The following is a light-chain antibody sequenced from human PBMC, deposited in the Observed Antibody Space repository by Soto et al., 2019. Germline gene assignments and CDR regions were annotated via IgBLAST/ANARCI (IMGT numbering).Light chain of an antibody. CDR2: DNN. Sequence: QSVLTQPPSVSSAPGHKVTISGCGTASNIGNDYVSCYQQLPGEAPQLLIYDNNRRPSGIPDRFSGSRSDTSATLGITGLQTGDEADYYCGAWDSSLNVYVFGTGTKVTVL. CDR1: ASNIGNDY. J-gene: IGLJ1*01. V-gene: IGLV1-51*01. CDR3: GAWDSSLNVYV.